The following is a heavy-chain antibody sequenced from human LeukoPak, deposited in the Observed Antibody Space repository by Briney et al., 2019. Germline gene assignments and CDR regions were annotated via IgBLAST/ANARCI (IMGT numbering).Heavy chain of an antibody. V-gene: IGHV3-23*01. Sequence: PGGSLRLSCAASGFTFNIYAMTWVRQAPGKGLEWVSAIRGSGNRTDYVDSVKGRFTISRDNSRNTLSLHPNSLRAEDTALYYCAKDAQGVLPDGFDVWGEGTMVTVSS. J-gene: IGHJ3*01. CDR1: GFTFNIYA. CDR2: IRGSGNRT. CDR3: AKDAQGVLPDGFDV. D-gene: IGHD3-10*01.